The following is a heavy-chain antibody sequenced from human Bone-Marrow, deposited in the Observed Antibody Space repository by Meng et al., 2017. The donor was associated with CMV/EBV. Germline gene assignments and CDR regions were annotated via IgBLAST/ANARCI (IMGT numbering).Heavy chain of an antibody. CDR3: ARGTSDSSSWYSPPGAHDY. J-gene: IGHJ4*02. V-gene: IGHV4-31*03. Sequence: SETLSLTCTVSGGSISSGGYYWSWIRQHPGKGLEWIGYIYYSGSTYYNPSLKSRVTISVDTSKNQFSLKLSSVTAADTAVYYCARGTSDSSSWYSPPGAHDYWGQGTLVTVSS. D-gene: IGHD6-13*01. CDR2: IYYSGST. CDR1: GGSISSGGYY.